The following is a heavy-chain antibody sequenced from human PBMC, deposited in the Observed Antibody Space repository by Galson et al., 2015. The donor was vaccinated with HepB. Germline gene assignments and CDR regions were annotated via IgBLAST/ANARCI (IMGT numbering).Heavy chain of an antibody. D-gene: IGHD3-3*01. Sequence: SLRLSCAASGFTFSSYAMSWVRQAPGKGLEWVSAISGSGGSTYYADSVKGRFTISRDNSKNTLYLQMNSLRAEDTAVYYCAKDPGLYYDFWSGYGVVYWGQGTLVTVSS. CDR3: AKDPGLYYDFWSGYGVVY. V-gene: IGHV3-23*01. CDR1: GFTFSSYA. J-gene: IGHJ4*02. CDR2: ISGSGGST.